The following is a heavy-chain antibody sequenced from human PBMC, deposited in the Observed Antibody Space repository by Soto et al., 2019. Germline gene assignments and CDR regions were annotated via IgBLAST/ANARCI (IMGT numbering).Heavy chain of an antibody. D-gene: IGHD4-17*01. J-gene: IGHJ4*02. V-gene: IGHV3-15*07. CDR1: GFSFSHAW. CDR2: IRSTGDGGTA. Sequence: EVQLVESGGGLVKPGGSLRLSCAASGFSFSHAWMNWVRQAPGKGLEWLGSIRSTGDGGTADYAEPVKGRITIARDDSKTTVFLQIDSMTSEEKAMYFCTAEGCVVCWARTTTGVDFWGQGTLVTVSS. CDR3: TAEGCVVCWARTTTGVDF.